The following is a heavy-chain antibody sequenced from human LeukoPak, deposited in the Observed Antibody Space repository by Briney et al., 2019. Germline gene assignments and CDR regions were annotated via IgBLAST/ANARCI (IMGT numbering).Heavy chain of an antibody. J-gene: IGHJ4*02. CDR1: GFTFSTYE. CDR3: ARLYCSSTSCTFDY. V-gene: IGHV3-48*03. Sequence: PGGSLRLSCAASGFTFSTYEMNWVRQAPGKGLEWVSYISSSGGTIYYADSVKGRFTISRDNAKNSLYLQMNSLGAEDTAVYYCARLYCSSTSCTFDYWGQGTLVTVSS. D-gene: IGHD2-2*01. CDR2: ISSSGGTI.